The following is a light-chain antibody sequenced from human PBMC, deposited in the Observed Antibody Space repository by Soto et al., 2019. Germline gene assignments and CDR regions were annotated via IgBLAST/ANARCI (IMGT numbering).Light chain of an antibody. Sequence: QSALTQPASVSGSPGQSITISCTGTSSDVGSYNYVSWYQQHPGKAPKLMIYEVSNRPSGVSNRFSGSKSGNTASLTISGLQAEDEADDYGSSYTSSRTRGFGTGTKLTVL. J-gene: IGLJ1*01. V-gene: IGLV2-14*01. CDR1: SSDVGSYNY. CDR2: EVS. CDR3: SSYTSSRTRG.